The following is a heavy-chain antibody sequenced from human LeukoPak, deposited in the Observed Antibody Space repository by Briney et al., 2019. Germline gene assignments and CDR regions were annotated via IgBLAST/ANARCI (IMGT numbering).Heavy chain of an antibody. CDR1: GFTFNIYW. D-gene: IGHD5-18*01. Sequence: PGWSLRLSCAAYGFTFNIYWLHWVRRGPGKALVWITHINSAETRTTSAGSVKGRFTISSDNAKNTLYLQMNSLRAEDTAVYYCARDRGYSPDYWGQGTLVTVYS. CDR3: ARDRGYSPDY. CDR2: INSAETRT. J-gene: IGHJ4*02. V-gene: IGHV3-74*01.